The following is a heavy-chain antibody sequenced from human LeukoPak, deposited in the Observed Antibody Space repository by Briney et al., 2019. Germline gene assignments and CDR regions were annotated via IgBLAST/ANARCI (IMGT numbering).Heavy chain of an antibody. CDR3: AKGYNWNDGYYFDY. V-gene: IGHV3-23*01. CDR1: GFTFSSYA. D-gene: IGHD1-20*01. CDR2: ISGSGDST. J-gene: IGHJ4*02. Sequence: GGSLRLSCAASGFTFSSYAMSWVRQAPGKGLEWVSAISGSGDSTYYADSVKGRFTISRDNSKNTRYLQMNSLRAEDTAVYYCAKGYNWNDGYYFDYWGQGTLVTVFS.